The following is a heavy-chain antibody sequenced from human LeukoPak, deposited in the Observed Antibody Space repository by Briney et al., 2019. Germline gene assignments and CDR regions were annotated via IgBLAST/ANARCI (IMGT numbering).Heavy chain of an antibody. CDR2: MNPNSGNT. CDR3: ARLVHSGLGEDDY. CDR1: GYTFTSYD. D-gene: IGHD3-16*01. Sequence: ASVKVSCKASGYTFTSYDINWVRQATGQGLEWMGWMNPNSGNTGYAQKFQGRVTMTRNTSISTAYMELSSLRSDDTAVYYCARLVHSGLGEDDYWGQGTLVTVSS. J-gene: IGHJ4*02. V-gene: IGHV1-8*01.